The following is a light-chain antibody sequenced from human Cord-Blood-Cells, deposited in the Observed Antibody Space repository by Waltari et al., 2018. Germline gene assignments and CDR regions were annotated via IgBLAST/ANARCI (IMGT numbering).Light chain of an antibody. V-gene: IGLV3-27*01. J-gene: IGLJ3*02. CDR1: VLAKKY. Sequence: SYELTPPSSVSVSPGQTARITCSGDVLAKKYARWFQQKPGQAPVLVIYKDSERPSGIPERFSGSSSGTTVTLTISGAQVEDEADYYCYSAADNNRVFGGGTKLTVL. CDR3: YSAADNNRV. CDR2: KDS.